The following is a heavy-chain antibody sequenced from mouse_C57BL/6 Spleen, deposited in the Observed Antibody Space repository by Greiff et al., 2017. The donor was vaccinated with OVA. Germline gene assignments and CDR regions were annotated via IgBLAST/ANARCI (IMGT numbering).Heavy chain of an antibody. CDR1: GFNIKNTY. V-gene: IGHV14-3*01. Sequence: VHVKQSVAELVRPGASVKLSCTASGFNIKNTYMHWVKQRPEQGLEWIGRIDPANGNTKYAPKFQGKATITADTSSNTAYLQLSSLTSEDTAIYYCARGIYYYGSNYFDYWGQGTTLTVSS. D-gene: IGHD1-1*01. CDR2: IDPANGNT. CDR3: ARGIYYYGSNYFDY. J-gene: IGHJ2*01.